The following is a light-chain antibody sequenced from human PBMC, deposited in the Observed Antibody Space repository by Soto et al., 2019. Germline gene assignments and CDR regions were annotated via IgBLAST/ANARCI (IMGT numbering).Light chain of an antibody. Sequence: SALTQPASVSRSPGQSSTISCRGTTSDVGGYKLVSWYQQSTAKAPKLLIYEGTQRPSGVSSRFSGSKYGNTAPLTTSGLQAEHEAGDCCLLWASSISYIFGAGTKVT. J-gene: IGLJ1*01. CDR3: LLWASSISYI. CDR2: EGT. CDR1: TSDVGGYKL. V-gene: IGLV2-23*01.